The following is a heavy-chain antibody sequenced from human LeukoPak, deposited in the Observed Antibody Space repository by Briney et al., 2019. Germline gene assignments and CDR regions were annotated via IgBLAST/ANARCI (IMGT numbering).Heavy chain of an antibody. D-gene: IGHD2-15*01. CDR2: ISYGGSNK. V-gene: IGHV3-30-3*01. CDR1: GFTFSSYA. CDR3: ARGARYCSGGSCYWFDY. J-gene: IGHJ4*02. Sequence: GGSLRLSCAASGFTFSSYAMHWVRQAPGKGLEWVAVISYGGSNKYYADSVKGRFTISRDNSKNTLYLQMNSLRAEDTAVYYCARGARYCSGGSCYWFDYWGQGTLVTVSS.